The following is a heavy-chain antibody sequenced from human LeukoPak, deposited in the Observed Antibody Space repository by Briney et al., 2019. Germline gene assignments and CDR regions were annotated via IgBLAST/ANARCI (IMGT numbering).Heavy chain of an antibody. V-gene: IGHV4-31*03. CDR2: IYYSGST. D-gene: IGHD3-22*01. Sequence: PSQTLSLTCTVSGGSISSGGYYWSWIRQHPGKGLEWIGYIYYSGSTYYNPSLKSRVTISVDTSKNQFSLKLSSVTAADTAVYYCARASSGYFNYFDYWGQGTLVTVSS. CDR3: ARASSGYFNYFDY. CDR1: GGSISSGGYY. J-gene: IGHJ4*02.